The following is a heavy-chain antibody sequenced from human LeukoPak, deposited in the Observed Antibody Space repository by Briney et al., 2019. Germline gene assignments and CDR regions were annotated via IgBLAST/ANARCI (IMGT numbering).Heavy chain of an antibody. CDR3: ARHTSYGGNSAFGD. D-gene: IGHD4-23*01. Sequence: SETLSLTCTVSGGSISSNYWSWLRQPPGKGLEWIGYIYYTGTTNYNPSLKSRVTISVDTSKNHFSLKLYSVTAADTAVYYCARHTSYGGNSAFGDWGQGTLVTVSS. J-gene: IGHJ4*02. V-gene: IGHV4-59*08. CDR1: GGSISSNY. CDR2: IYYTGTT.